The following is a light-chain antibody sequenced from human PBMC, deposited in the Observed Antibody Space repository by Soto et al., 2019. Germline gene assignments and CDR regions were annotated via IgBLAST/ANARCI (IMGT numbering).Light chain of an antibody. CDR1: SSDVGGYNL. V-gene: IGLV2-23*01. J-gene: IGLJ1*01. CDR3: CSYASSSSYV. CDR2: EGT. Sequence: SVLTQPCSVSGYPGQSITISCSGTSSDVGGYNLVSWYQQHTAKAPKLLIYEGTQRPSGVSSRFSGSKSGNTASLTISGLQAEDEADYYCCSYASSSSYVYGTGTKVTVL.